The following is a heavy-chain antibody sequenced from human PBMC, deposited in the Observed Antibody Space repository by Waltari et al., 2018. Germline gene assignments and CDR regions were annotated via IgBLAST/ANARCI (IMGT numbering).Heavy chain of an antibody. D-gene: IGHD2-21*01. CDR3: ARRVGIGDYFDY. V-gene: IGHV4-39*01. CDR1: GDSITSSDHF. CDR2: INYSGSP. J-gene: IGHJ4*02. Sequence: QLQLQESGPGLVKPSETLSLTCTVSGDSITSSDHFWAWIRQSPGKGLARIGSINYSGSPHYNPSLKSRVTISVDTSKNQFSLRLSSATAADTGVYYCARRVGIGDYFDYWGQGTLVTVSS.